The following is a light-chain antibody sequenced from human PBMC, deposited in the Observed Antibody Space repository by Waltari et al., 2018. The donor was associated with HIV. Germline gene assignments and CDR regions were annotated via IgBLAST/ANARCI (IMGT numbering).Light chain of an antibody. CDR1: QSVSSSY. V-gene: IGKV3-20*01. CDR3: QQYGNSPPYT. Sequence: IVLTQSPGTLSLSPGERATLSCRASQSVSSSYLAWYQQKPGQAPRLLIYGASSRATGIPDRFRGSGSGTDFTLTISRLEPEDFAVYYCQQYGNSPPYTFGQGTKLEIK. J-gene: IGKJ2*01. CDR2: GAS.